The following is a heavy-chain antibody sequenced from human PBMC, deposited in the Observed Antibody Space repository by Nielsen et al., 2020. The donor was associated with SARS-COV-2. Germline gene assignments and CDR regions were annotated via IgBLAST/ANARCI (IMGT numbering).Heavy chain of an antibody. CDR3: ARPKRAAAGNSYFDY. Sequence: GSLRLSCAASGFTFSDYHWTWIRQPPGKGLEWIGEISRSGGTNYNPSLKSRVTISVDTSKNQFSLKLSSVTAADTAVYYCARPKRAAAGNSYFDYWGQGNLVTVSS. CDR2: ISRSGGT. V-gene: IGHV4-34*01. J-gene: IGHJ4*02. CDR1: GFTFSDYH. D-gene: IGHD6-13*01.